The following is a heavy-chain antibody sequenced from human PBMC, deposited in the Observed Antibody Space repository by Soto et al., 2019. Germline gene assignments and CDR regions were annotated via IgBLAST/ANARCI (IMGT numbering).Heavy chain of an antibody. CDR2: ISYDGSKK. J-gene: IGHJ3*02. CDR3: ATGIVTTEDAFDI. D-gene: IGHD5-12*01. CDR1: GLTFTRYA. V-gene: IGHV3-30-3*01. Sequence: QVQLVESGGGVVQPGRSLRLSCAASGLTFTRYAMHWVRQAPGKWLEWVSLISYDGSKKYYADSVKGRFTISRDNSKNTLFLQMSSLRTEDTAVYYCATGIVTTEDAFDIWGQGTMVTVSS.